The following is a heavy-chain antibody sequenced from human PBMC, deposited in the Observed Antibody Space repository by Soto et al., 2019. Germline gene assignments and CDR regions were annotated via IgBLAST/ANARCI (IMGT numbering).Heavy chain of an antibody. V-gene: IGHV4-61*01. J-gene: IGHJ5*02. CDR3: ARDRPSWSGFTPALDP. CDR1: GCSVISWRYY. Sequence: SDALSLTCTCSGCSVISWRYYLIWVRQPPWKGLEGSGYIYYIGSTNYNPSLKSRVTISVDTSKNQFSLKLSSVTAADKAVYYCARDRPSWSGFTPALDPWGQGTLVTVSS. D-gene: IGHD3-3*01. CDR2: IYYIGST.